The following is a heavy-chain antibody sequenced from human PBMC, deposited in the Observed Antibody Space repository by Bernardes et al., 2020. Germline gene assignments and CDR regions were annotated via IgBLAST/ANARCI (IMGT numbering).Heavy chain of an antibody. D-gene: IGHD1-26*01. CDR1: GGSISSSSYY. V-gene: IGHV4-39*01. J-gene: IGHJ5*02. CDR3: ARGLLPNWFDP. CDR2: IYYSGST. Sequence: TLSLTCTVSGGSISSSSYYWGWIRQPPGKGLEWIGSIYYSGSTYYNPSLKSRVTISVDTSKNQFSLKLSSVTAADTAVYYCARGLLPNWFDPWGQGTLVTVSS.